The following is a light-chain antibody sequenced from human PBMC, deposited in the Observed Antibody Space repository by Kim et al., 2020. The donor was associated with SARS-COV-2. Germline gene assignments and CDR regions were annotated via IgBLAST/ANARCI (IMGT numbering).Light chain of an antibody. Sequence: GQSITLSCTGTSSDVGGYNYVSWYQQHPGKAPKLMIYDVSNRPSGVSNRFSGSKSGNTASLTISGLQAEDEADYYCSSYTSSSTRVFGGGTQLTV. CDR1: SSDVGGYNY. CDR2: DVS. V-gene: IGLV2-14*03. J-gene: IGLJ3*02. CDR3: SSYTSSSTRV.